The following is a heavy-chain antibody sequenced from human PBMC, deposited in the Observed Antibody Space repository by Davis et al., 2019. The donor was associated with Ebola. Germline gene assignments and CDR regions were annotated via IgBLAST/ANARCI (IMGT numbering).Heavy chain of an antibody. D-gene: IGHD3-10*01. CDR3: ARAGFGEIYFDY. Sequence: GESPKIPRAASGFPFSSYDMHWVRQATGKCLEWVSAIGTAGDTYYPGSVKGRFTISREKAKNSLYPQMNSLRGEDTAVYYCARAGFGEIYFDYWGQGTLVTVSS. J-gene: IGHJ4*02. CDR2: IGTAGDT. V-gene: IGHV3-13*01. CDR1: GFPFSSYD.